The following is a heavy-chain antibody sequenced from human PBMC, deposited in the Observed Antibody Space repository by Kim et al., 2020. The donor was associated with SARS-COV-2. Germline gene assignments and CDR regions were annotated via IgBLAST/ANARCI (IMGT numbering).Heavy chain of an antibody. J-gene: IGHJ4*02. Sequence: TYYHPSHESRVTISVDTSKNPFSLKLSSVTAADTAVYYCARGLRFLRFDSWGQGTLVTVSS. CDR3: ARGLRFLRFDS. V-gene: IGHV4-31*02. D-gene: IGHD3-3*01. CDR2: T.